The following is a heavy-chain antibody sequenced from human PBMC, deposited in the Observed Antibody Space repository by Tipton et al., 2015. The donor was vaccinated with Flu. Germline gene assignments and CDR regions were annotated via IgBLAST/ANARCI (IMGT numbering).Heavy chain of an antibody. CDR1: GFTFGNYG. Sequence: SLRLSCAASGFTFGNYGTTWVRQAPGKGLEWVSVISGSGGSTYYADSVKGRFTISRDNSKNTLYLQMDSLRAEDTALYYCARDQVPSYSGSYFPMGFDYWGQETLVTVSS. CDR2: ISGSGGST. V-gene: IGHV3-23*01. J-gene: IGHJ4*02. CDR3: ARDQVPSYSGSYFPMGFDY. D-gene: IGHD1-26*01.